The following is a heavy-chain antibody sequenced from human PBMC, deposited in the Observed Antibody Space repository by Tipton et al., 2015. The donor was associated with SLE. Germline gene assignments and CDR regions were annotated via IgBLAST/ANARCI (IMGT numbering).Heavy chain of an antibody. CDR1: GGSISSSSYY. CDR3: ARGGRAPLRSSWSNAFDI. Sequence: TLSLTCTVSGGSISSSSYYWGWIRQPPGKGLEWIGSIYHSGSTYYNPSLKSRVTISVDTSKNQFSLKLSSVTAADTAVYYCARGGRAPLRSSWSNAFDIWGQGTMVTVSS. D-gene: IGHD6-13*01. V-gene: IGHV4-39*07. CDR2: IYHSGST. J-gene: IGHJ3*02.